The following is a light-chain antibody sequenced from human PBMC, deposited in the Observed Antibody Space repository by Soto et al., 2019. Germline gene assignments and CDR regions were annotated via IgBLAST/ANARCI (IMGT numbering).Light chain of an antibody. CDR2: DAS. CDR1: QSVHTY. Sequence: ETVLTQSPATLSLSPGERATLSCRASQSVHTYLAWYQQKAGQAPRLLIYDASNRATGIPARCSGSGSGTDFTLTISSLEPEDCAVYYCKQRSNWPPYTFGQGTKLEIK. CDR3: KQRSNWPPYT. V-gene: IGKV3-11*01. J-gene: IGKJ2*01.